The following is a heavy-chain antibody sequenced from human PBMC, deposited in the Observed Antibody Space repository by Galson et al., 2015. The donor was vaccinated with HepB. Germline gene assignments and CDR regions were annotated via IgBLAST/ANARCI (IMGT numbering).Heavy chain of an antibody. CDR2: ISSGGGST. CDR1: GFTFSTYA. V-gene: IGHV3-23*01. Sequence: SLRLSCAASGFTFSTYAMSWVREAPGKGLEWVSSISSGGGSTYYADSMKGRFTISRDNSKNTLYLQMSSLGAEDTAVYYCAKEPNMGGYWFDPWGQGTLVTVSS. D-gene: IGHD1-26*01. CDR3: AKEPNMGGYWFDP. J-gene: IGHJ5*02.